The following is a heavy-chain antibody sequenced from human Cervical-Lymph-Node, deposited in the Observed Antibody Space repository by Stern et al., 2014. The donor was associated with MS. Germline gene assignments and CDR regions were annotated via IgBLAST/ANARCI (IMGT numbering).Heavy chain of an antibody. D-gene: IGHD3-16*01. CDR1: GGTFSSNA. Sequence: QLVQSGAEVKKPGSSLKVSCKASGGTFSSNAISWVRQAPGQGLEWMGGIIPHFGTADYAQKFQGRVTITADESTSTSYMELSSLRSEDTAVYYCARDTLRPYYYYGMDVWGQGTTVTVSS. CDR3: ARDTLRPYYYYGMDV. CDR2: IIPHFGTA. V-gene: IGHV1-69*01. J-gene: IGHJ6*02.